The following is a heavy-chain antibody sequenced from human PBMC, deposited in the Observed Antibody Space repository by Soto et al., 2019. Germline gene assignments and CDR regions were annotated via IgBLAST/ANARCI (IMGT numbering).Heavy chain of an antibody. CDR2: VSNDGSYE. J-gene: IGHJ4*02. V-gene: IGHV3-30*18. D-gene: IGHD3-22*01. Sequence: QVQLVESGGGVVQPGRSLRLSCAASGFTFSSYGMHWVRQAPGKGLEWVAVVSNDGSYEYYVDSVKGRFTISRDNSRNTLYLQMNSLRAEDSAVYYCAKDQETFYYDSMAYWGQGTLVTVSS. CDR1: GFTFSSYG. CDR3: AKDQETFYYDSMAY.